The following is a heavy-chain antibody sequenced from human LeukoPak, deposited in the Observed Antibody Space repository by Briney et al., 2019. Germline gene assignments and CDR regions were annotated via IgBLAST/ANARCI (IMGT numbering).Heavy chain of an antibody. Sequence: SETLSLTCTVSGGSISSYYWSWIRQPAGKGLEWIGRIYTSGSTNYNPSLKSRVTMSVDTPKNQFSLKLSSVTAADTAVYYCARETVTIFGQEYYYYYMDVWGKGTTVTVSS. CDR1: GGSISSYY. CDR2: IYTSGST. V-gene: IGHV4-4*07. J-gene: IGHJ6*03. D-gene: IGHD3-3*01. CDR3: ARETVTIFGQEYYYYYMDV.